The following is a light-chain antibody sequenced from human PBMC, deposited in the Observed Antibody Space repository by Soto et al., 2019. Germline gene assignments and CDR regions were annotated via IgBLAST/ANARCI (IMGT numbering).Light chain of an antibody. CDR1: SSDVGGYKF. Sequence: QSALTQPRSVSGSPGQSVTISCTGTSSDVGGYKFVSWYQQYPGKVPKLMIYDVSKRPSGVPDRFSGSKSGNTASLTISGLQAEDEADYYCCSYAGSYTVVFGGGTKVTVL. CDR2: DVS. CDR3: CSYAGSYTVV. J-gene: IGLJ3*02. V-gene: IGLV2-11*01.